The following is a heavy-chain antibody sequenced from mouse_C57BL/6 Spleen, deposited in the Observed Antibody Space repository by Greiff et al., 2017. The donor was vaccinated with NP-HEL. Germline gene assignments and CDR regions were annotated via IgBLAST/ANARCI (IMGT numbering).Heavy chain of an antibody. CDR2: IDPNSGGT. D-gene: IGHD2-2*01. CDR1: GYTFTSYW. J-gene: IGHJ3*01. Sequence: QVQLQQPGAELVKPGASVKLSCKASGYTFTSYWMHWVKQRPGRGLEWIGRIDPNSGGTKYNEKFKSKATLTVDKPSSTAYMQLSSLTSEDSAVYYCARSTTMVTGGVWFAYWGQGTLVTVSA. V-gene: IGHV1-72*01. CDR3: ARSTTMVTGGVWFAY.